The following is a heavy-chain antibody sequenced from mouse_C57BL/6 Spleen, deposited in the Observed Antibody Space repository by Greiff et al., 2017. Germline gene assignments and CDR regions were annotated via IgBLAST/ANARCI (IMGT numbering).Heavy chain of an antibody. Sequence: QVQLQQPGAELVKPGASVKLSCKASGYTFTSYWMHWVKQRPGRGLEWIGRIDPNSGGTKYNEKFKSKATLTVDKPSSTADMQLSSLTSEDAAVYDGARWGGEYFWYFDVWGTGTTVTVSS. D-gene: IGHD2-10*02. V-gene: IGHV1-72*01. CDR3: ARWGGEYFWYFDV. CDR1: GYTFTSYW. J-gene: IGHJ1*03. CDR2: IDPNSGGT.